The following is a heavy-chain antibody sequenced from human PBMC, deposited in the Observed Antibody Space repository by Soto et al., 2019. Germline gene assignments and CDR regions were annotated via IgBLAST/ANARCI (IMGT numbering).Heavy chain of an antibody. D-gene: IGHD1-1*01. J-gene: IGHJ3*02. CDR1: AGSISSPGYY. CDR2: IFHTGST. V-gene: IGHV4-31*03. CDR3: ARGATATTARGAFDI. Sequence: QVQLQESGPGLMKPSQTLSLTCSVSAGSISSPGYYWSWIRQHPGKGLEWLGYIFHTGSTNYNPSLKSGLTMSVDTSKNQFSLKLTSVTAADTALYYCARGATATTARGAFDIWGQGTMVTVSS.